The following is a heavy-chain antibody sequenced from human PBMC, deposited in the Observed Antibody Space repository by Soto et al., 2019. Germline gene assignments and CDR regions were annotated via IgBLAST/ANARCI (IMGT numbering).Heavy chain of an antibody. J-gene: IGHJ6*02. CDR1: GLTFTIYS. CDR2: ISSSSSTI. CDR3: ARDGADDYYYYYGMDV. Sequence: PGGSLRLSCAASGLTFTIYSMNWVRQAPGKGLEWVSYISSSSSTIYYADSVKGRFTISRDNAKNSLYLQMNSLRAEDTAVYYCARDGADDYYYYYGMDVWGQGTTVTVSS. D-gene: IGHD3-16*01. V-gene: IGHV3-48*01.